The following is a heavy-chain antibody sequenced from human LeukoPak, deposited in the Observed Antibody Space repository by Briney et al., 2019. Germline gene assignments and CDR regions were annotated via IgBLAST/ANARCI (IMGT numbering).Heavy chain of an antibody. V-gene: IGHV3-33*06. J-gene: IGHJ3*02. Sequence: GGSLRLSCAASGFTFSSYGMHWVRQAPGKGLEWVAVIWYDGSNKYYADSMKGRFTISRDNSKNTLYLQMNSLRADDTALYYCAKRLWESKGLDPFDIWGQGTMVTVSS. CDR1: GFTFSSYG. D-gene: IGHD5-18*01. CDR2: IWYDGSNK. CDR3: AKRLWESKGLDPFDI.